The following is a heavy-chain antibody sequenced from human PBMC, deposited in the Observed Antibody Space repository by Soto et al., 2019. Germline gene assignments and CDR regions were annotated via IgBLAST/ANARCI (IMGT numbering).Heavy chain of an antibody. CDR3: ARVMDSSGYRYLQH. J-gene: IGHJ1*01. CDR2: INSDGSST. D-gene: IGHD3-22*01. V-gene: IGHV3-74*01. CDR1: GFTFSSYW. Sequence: HPGGSLRLSCAASGFTFSSYWMHWVRQAPGKGLVWVSRINSDGSSTSYADSVKGRFTISRDNAKNTLYLQMNSLRAEDTAVYYCARVMDSSGYRYLQHWGPGTLVTVYS.